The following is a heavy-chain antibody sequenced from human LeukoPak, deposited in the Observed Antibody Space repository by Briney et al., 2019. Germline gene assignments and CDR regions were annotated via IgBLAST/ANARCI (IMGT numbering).Heavy chain of an antibody. V-gene: IGHV4-34*01. CDR3: AIHSLIWYPRSHWFAP. Sequence: SETLSRTSDVYGGSFSGFYWSWIRPAPGKGLEWIGEINHSGSTNYIPSLKSRVTISIDTSRNHFSLKMTSVTAADTAVYYCAIHSLIWYPRSHWFAPWGKGTLVTVSS. CDR2: INHSGST. J-gene: IGHJ5*02. CDR1: GGSFSGFY. D-gene: IGHD3-10*01.